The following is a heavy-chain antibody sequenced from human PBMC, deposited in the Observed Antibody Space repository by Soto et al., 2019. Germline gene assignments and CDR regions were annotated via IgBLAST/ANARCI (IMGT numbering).Heavy chain of an antibody. J-gene: IGHJ4*02. Sequence: EVLLVESGGGLVKPGGSLRLSCAASGFTFSSYSMMWVRQAPGKGLEWVSLLSSSSSYIYFADSLKGRFTISRDNAKNSLYQQMNSMRAEETAVYYCARVGYSSGWLPDYWGQGTLVTVAS. V-gene: IGHV3-21*01. CDR1: GFTFSSYS. D-gene: IGHD6-19*01. CDR3: ARVGYSSGWLPDY. CDR2: LSSSSSYI.